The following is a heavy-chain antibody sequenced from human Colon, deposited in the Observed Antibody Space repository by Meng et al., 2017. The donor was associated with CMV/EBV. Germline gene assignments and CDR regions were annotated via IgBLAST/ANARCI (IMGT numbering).Heavy chain of an antibody. Sequence: CKASGYTFTDYIMRWVRQAPGRGLEWMGRINPKSGDTRYAHNFQGRATLTRDTSITTAYMELTGLTSNDTAIYYCAKDWSGGSCFDYWGQGTLVTVSS. V-gene: IGHV1-2*06. CDR2: INPKSGDT. J-gene: IGHJ4*02. CDR1: GYTFTDYI. D-gene: IGHD2-15*01. CDR3: AKDWSGGSCFDY.